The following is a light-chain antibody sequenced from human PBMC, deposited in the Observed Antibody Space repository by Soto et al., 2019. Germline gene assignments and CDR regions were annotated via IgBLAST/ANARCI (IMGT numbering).Light chain of an antibody. CDR2: DVS. V-gene: IGLV2-11*01. Sequence: QSALTQPRSVSGSPGQSVTISCTGTSSDVGGYNYVSWYQQHPGKAPKLMIYDVSKRPSGVPDRFSGSKSDNTASLTISGLQAEDEADYYCCSYAGTYTFVIFGGGTQLTVL. CDR1: SSDVGGYNY. CDR3: CSYAGTYTFVI. J-gene: IGLJ2*01.